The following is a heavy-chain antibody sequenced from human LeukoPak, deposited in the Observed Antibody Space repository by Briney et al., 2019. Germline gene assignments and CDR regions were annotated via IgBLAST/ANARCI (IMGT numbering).Heavy chain of an antibody. D-gene: IGHD5-18*01. CDR2: IYYTGST. J-gene: IGHJ5*02. V-gene: IGHV4-61*01. CDR3: VRDLRTLYSGENFSWFDP. Sequence: PSETLSLTCTVSGGXVSSGSYYWSWIRQPPGKGLEWIGYIYYTGSTYYNPSLKSRVTISLDTPKNQFSLKVSSVTAADTAVYYCVRDLRTLYSGENFSWFDPWGQGTLVTVSS. CDR1: GGXVSSGSYY.